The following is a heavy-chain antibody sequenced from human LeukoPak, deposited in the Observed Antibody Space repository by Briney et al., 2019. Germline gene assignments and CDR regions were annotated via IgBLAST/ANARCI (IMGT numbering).Heavy chain of an antibody. CDR1: GFTFSSNA. Sequence: GGSLRPSCAASGFTFSSNAMHWVRQAPGKGLEWVALTSYDGTYKYYADSVKGRFTISRDNSKNTLYLQMNSLRAEDTAVYYCARDHRTRYSYTTYYFDYWGQGTLVTVSS. CDR2: TSYDGTYK. V-gene: IGHV3-30*04. J-gene: IGHJ4*02. CDR3: ARDHRTRYSYTTYYFDY. D-gene: IGHD5-18*01.